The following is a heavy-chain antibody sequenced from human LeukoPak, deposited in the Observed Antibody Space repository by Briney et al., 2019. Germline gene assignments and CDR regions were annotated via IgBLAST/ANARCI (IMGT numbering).Heavy chain of an antibody. CDR3: AKTGTMGYYFDY. D-gene: IGHD3-10*01. Sequence: GRSLRLSCAASGFTFSSYAMHWVRQAPGKGLEWVAVISYDGSNKYYADSVKGRFTISRDNSKNTLYLQMNSLRAEDTAVYYCAKTGTMGYYFDYWGQGTLVTVSS. J-gene: IGHJ4*02. V-gene: IGHV3-30*04. CDR1: GFTFSSYA. CDR2: ISYDGSNK.